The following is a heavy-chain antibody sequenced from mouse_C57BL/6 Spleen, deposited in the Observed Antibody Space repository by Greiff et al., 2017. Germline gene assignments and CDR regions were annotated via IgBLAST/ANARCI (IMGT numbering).Heavy chain of an antibody. CDR2: IDPSDSYT. J-gene: IGHJ2*01. D-gene: IGHD3-2*02. Sequence: QVQLKQPGAELVMPGASVKLSCKASGYTFTSYWMHWVKQRPGQGLEWIGEIDPSDSYTNYNQKFKGKSTLTVDKSSSTAYMQLSSLTSEDSAVYYCAGAAQATPYFDYWGQGTTLTVSS. CDR1: GYTFTSYW. CDR3: AGAAQATPYFDY. V-gene: IGHV1-69*01.